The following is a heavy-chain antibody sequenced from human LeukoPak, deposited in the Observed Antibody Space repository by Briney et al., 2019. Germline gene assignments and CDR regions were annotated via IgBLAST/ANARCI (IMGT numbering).Heavy chain of an antibody. Sequence: ASVKVSCKASGYTFTSYDINWVRQATGQGLEWMGWMNPNSGNTGYAQNFQGRVTMTRDTSTSTVYMELSSLRFEDTAVYHCARDSTGWSVDYWGQGTLVTVSS. CDR3: ARDSTGWSVDY. D-gene: IGHD6-19*01. CDR1: GYTFTSYD. J-gene: IGHJ4*02. CDR2: MNPNSGNT. V-gene: IGHV1-8*01.